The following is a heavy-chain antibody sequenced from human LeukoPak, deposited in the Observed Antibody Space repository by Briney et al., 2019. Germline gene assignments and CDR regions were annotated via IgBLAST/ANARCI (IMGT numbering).Heavy chain of an antibody. V-gene: IGHV5-51*01. J-gene: IGHJ6*02. CDR2: IYPGDSGT. CDR1: GYSFTTHW. CDR3: ARSYSGNDPYYYYGMDV. D-gene: IGHD5-12*01. Sequence: GESLKISCKGSGYSFTTHWIGWVRQMPGKGLEWMGIIYPGDSGTRYSPSFQGHVTISADKSISTAYLQWSSLKASDTAMYYCARSYSGNDPYYYYGMDVWGQGTTVTASS.